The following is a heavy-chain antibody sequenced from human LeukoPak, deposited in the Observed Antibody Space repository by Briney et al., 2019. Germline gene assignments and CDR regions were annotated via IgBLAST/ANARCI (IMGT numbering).Heavy chain of an antibody. D-gene: IGHD6-19*01. CDR1: GFTFSSYE. CDR2: ISSSGSTI. Sequence: GGSLRLSCAASGFTFSSYEMNWVRQAPGKGLEWVSYISSSGSTIYYADSVKGRFTISRDNAKNSLYLQVNSLRAEDTAVYYCARDRSSGNYYYGMDVWGQGTTVTVSS. J-gene: IGHJ6*02. CDR3: ARDRSSGNYYYGMDV. V-gene: IGHV3-48*03.